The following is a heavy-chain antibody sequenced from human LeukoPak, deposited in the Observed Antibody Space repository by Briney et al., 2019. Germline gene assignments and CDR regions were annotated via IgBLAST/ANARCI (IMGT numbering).Heavy chain of an antibody. CDR2: ISGSGGST. V-gene: IGHV3-23*01. CDR1: GFTFSSYA. J-gene: IGHJ4*02. CDR3: ARKGSLRIGPPDY. Sequence: PGGSLRLSCAASGFTFSSYAMSWVRQAPGKGLEWVSAISGSGGSTYYADSVKGRFTISRDNSKNTLYLQMNSLRAEDTAVYYCARKGSLRIGPPDYWGQGTLVTVSS. D-gene: IGHD1-14*01.